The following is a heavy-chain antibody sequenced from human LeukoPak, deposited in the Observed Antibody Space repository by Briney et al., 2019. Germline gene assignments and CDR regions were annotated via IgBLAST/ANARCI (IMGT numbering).Heavy chain of an antibody. CDR2: IYSGGST. Sequence: GGSLRLSCAASGFTVSSNYMSWVRQAPGKGLEWVSVIYSGGSTYYADSVKGRFTISRDNSKNTLYLQMNSLRAEDTAVYYCASTTDYYDSSGYYVNYDYWGQGTLVIVSS. CDR1: GFTVSSNY. V-gene: IGHV3-53*01. J-gene: IGHJ4*02. D-gene: IGHD3-22*01. CDR3: ASTTDYYDSSGYYVNYDY.